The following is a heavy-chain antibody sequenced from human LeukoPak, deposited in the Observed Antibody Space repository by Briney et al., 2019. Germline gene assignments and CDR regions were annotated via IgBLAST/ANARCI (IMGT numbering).Heavy chain of an antibody. D-gene: IGHD3-22*01. V-gene: IGHV4-4*09. CDR1: GGSISSYY. Sequence: SETLSLTCTVSGGSISSYYWSWIRQPPGKGLEWIGYIYTSGSTNYNPSLKSRVTISVDTSKNQFSLKLSSVTAADPSVYYCSRQTYYYDSSGFGRHYYFDYWGQGTVVTDSS. J-gene: IGHJ4*02. CDR2: IYTSGST. CDR3: SRQTYYYDSSGFGRHYYFDY.